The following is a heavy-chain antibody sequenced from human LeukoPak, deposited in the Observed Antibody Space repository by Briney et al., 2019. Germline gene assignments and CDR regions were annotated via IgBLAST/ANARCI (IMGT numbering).Heavy chain of an antibody. V-gene: IGHV3-15*01. J-gene: IGHJ4*02. Sequence: PGGSLRLSCAASGFTFSNAWMSWVHQAPGKGLEWVGRIKSKTDGGTTDYAAPVKGRFTISRDDSKNTLYLQMNSLKTEDTAVYYCTTLQGTMVRGVIITHFDYWGQGTLVTVSS. CDR2: IKSKTDGGTT. D-gene: IGHD3-10*01. CDR3: TTLQGTMVRGVIITHFDY. CDR1: GFTFSNAW.